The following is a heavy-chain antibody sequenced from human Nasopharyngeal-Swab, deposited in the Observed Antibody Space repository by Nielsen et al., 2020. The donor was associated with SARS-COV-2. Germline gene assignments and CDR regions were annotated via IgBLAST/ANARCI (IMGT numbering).Heavy chain of an antibody. D-gene: IGHD3-10*01. CDR2: MNPNSGNT. V-gene: IGHV1-2*02. Sequence: WVRQAPGQGLEWMGWMNPNSGNTGYAQKFQGRVTMTRDTSISTAYMELSRLRSDDTVVYYCARAYYGSGSAYYFDYWGQGTLVTVSS. CDR3: ARAYYGSGSAYYFDY. J-gene: IGHJ4*02.